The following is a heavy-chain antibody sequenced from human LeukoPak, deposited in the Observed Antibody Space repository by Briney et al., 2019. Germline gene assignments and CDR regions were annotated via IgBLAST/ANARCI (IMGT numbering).Heavy chain of an antibody. Sequence: GGSLRLSCVASGFIFGDYAMSWVRQAPGKGLTWVAAASGSGGRTYYADSLRGRFTIFRDNSKRTVFLQMNSLRVEDTAIYFCAKDGVAAAGTELDSWGQGTLVTVSS. D-gene: IGHD6-13*01. CDR1: GFIFGDYA. CDR2: ASGSGGRT. J-gene: IGHJ4*02. V-gene: IGHV3-23*01. CDR3: AKDGVAAAGTELDS.